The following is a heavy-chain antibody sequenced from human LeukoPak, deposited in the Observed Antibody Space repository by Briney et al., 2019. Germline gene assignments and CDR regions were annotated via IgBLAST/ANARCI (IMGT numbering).Heavy chain of an antibody. D-gene: IGHD6-13*01. CDR2: ISSSSSCI. CDR3: ARDLPRIAAAGPYAFDI. Sequence: GGSLRLSCAASGFTFSSYSMNWVRQAPGKGLEWVSSISSSSSCIYYADSVKGRFTISRDNAKNSMYLQMNSLRAEDTAVYYWARDLPRIAAAGPYAFDIWGQGTMVTVSS. CDR1: GFTFSSYS. J-gene: IGHJ3*02. V-gene: IGHV3-21*01.